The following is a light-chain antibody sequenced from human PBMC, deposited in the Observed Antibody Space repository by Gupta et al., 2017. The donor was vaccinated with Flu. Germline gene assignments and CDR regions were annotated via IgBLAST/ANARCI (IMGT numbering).Light chain of an antibody. CDR1: QSVSSY. Sequence: EIVLTQSPATLSLSPGERATLSCRASQSVSSYLAWYQQKPGQAPRLLIYDASNRATGIPARFSGSGDGTDFTLTISSREPEDFAVYYCQQRSNGHPDFTFGHGTKVDIK. CDR3: QQRSNGHPDFT. J-gene: IGKJ3*01. CDR2: DAS. V-gene: IGKV3-11*01.